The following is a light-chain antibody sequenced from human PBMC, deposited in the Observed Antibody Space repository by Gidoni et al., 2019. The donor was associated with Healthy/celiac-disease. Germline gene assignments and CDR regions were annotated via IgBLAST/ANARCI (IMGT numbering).Light chain of an antibody. Sequence: QSALTQHAPVSGYPGQSITISCTGTSSDGGGYNYVSWYQQHPGNAHKLMIHEVSHRPPRVSTPSPGSKSGHTASLPISGLQAEDGADYYCSSYTSSSSPRVFGGGTKLTVL. J-gene: IGLJ3*02. V-gene: IGLV2-14*01. CDR1: SSDGGGYNY. CDR3: SSYTSSSSPRV. CDR2: EVS.